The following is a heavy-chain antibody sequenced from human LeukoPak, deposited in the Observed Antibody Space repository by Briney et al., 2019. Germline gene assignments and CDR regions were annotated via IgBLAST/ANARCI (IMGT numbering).Heavy chain of an antibody. D-gene: IGHD3-3*01. V-gene: IGHV4-34*01. CDR1: GGSFSGYY. J-gene: IGHJ5*02. CDR2: INHSGST. CDR3: ARGLCRSSHYDFWSGYSCPNWFDP. Sequence: SETLSLTCAVYGGSFSGYYWSWIRQPPGNGLEWIGEINHSGSTNYNPSLKSRVTISVDTSKNQFSLKLSSVTAADTAVYYCARGLCRSSHYDFWSGYSCPNWFDPWGQGTLVTVSS.